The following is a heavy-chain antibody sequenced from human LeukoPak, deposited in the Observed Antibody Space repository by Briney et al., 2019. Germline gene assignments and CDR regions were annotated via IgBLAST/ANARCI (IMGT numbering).Heavy chain of an antibody. V-gene: IGHV3-30*18. Sequence: PGRSLRLSCAASGFTFSSYGMHWVRQAPGKGLEWVAVISYDGSNKYYADSVKGRFTISRDNSKNTLYLQMNSLRAEDTAVYYCAKDRGAGGNWFDPWGQGTLVTVSS. CDR2: ISYDGSNK. D-gene: IGHD3-10*01. J-gene: IGHJ5*02. CDR1: GFTFSSYG. CDR3: AKDRGAGGNWFDP.